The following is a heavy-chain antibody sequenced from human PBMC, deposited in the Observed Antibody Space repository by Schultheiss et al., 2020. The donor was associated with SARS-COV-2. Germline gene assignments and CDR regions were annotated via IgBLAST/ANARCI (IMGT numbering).Heavy chain of an antibody. V-gene: IGHV3-30*01. Sequence: GGSLRLSCAASGFTFSSYAMHWVRQAPGKGLEWVAVISYDGSNKYYADSVKGRFTISRDNSKNTLYLQMNSLRAEDTAVYYCARDGVIVFRHYLDWFDPWGQGTLVTVSS. CDR3: ARDGVIVFRHYLDWFDP. J-gene: IGHJ5*02. CDR1: GFTFSSYA. D-gene: IGHD3-22*01. CDR2: ISYDGSNK.